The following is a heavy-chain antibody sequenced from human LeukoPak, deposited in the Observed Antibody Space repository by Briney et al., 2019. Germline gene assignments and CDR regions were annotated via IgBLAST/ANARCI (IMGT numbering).Heavy chain of an antibody. CDR3: ARHRGRYYDSGSYYYLDY. CDR1: GGSISSSGYY. V-gene: IGHV4-39*02. J-gene: IGHJ4*02. D-gene: IGHD3-10*01. CDR2: VYYTGST. Sequence: SETLSLTCTVSGGSISSSGYYWGWIRQPPGKGLEWVGSVYYTGSTFYNPSLKSRVTTSVDTSKNHFSLNLSSVTAADTAVYYCARHRGRYYDSGSYYYLDYWGQGTLVTVSS.